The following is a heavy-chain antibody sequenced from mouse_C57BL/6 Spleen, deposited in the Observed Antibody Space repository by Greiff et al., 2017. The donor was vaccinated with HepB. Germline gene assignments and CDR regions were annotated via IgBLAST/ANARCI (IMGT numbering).Heavy chain of an antibody. CDR2: INPNNGGT. Sequence: EVKLQQSGPELVKPGASVKISCKASGYTFTDYYMNWVKQSHGKSLEWIGDINPNNGGTSYNQKFKGKATLTVDKSSSTAYMELRSLTSEDSAVYYCARRVVAKNFDYWGQGTTLTVSS. CDR3: ARRVVAKNFDY. V-gene: IGHV1-26*01. D-gene: IGHD1-1*01. J-gene: IGHJ2*01. CDR1: GYTFTDYY.